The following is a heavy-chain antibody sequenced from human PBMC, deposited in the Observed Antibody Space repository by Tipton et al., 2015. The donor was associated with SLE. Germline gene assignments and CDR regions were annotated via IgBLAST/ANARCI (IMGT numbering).Heavy chain of an antibody. CDR2: IDSGGTYI. CDR3: AREKNDILTGYFGY. CDR1: GFTFSTYS. J-gene: IGHJ4*02. V-gene: IGHV3-21*01. D-gene: IGHD3-9*01. Sequence: GSLRLSCAASGFTFSTYSMNWVRQAPGKGLEWVSSIDSGGTYIYYADSMKGRFTTSRDNAKNSLYLQMNSLTAGDTAVYYCAREKNDILTGYFGYWGQGTLVTVSS.